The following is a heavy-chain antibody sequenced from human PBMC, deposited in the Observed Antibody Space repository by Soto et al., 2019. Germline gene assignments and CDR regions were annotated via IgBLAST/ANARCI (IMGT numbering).Heavy chain of an antibody. CDR3: ARGVWDCSGGSCSGWLAP. CDR1: GGTFTSSA. Sequence: QVQLVQSGAEVKKPGSSVKVSCKASGGTFTSSAISWVRQAPGQGLEWRGGIIPLFGTANYAQKFQGRITIIVDGSASIVYVEVSNLRSEDTAVYYWARGVWDCSGGSCSGWLAPWGQGTPVTVSS. V-gene: IGHV1-69*01. D-gene: IGHD2-15*01. J-gene: IGHJ5*02. CDR2: IIPLFGTA.